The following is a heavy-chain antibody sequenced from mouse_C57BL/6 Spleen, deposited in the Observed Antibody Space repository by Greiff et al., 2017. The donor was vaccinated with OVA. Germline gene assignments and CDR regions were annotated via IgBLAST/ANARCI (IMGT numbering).Heavy chain of an antibody. CDR3: ARGYGSSYGWYFDV. D-gene: IGHD1-1*01. Sequence: VKLMESGAELVMPGASVKLSCKASGYTFTSYWMHWVKQRPGQGLEWIGEIDPSDSYTNYNQKFKGKSTLTVDKSSSTAYMQLSSLTSEDSAVYYCARGYGSSYGWYFDVWGTGTTVTVSS. CDR2: IDPSDSYT. V-gene: IGHV1-69*01. CDR1: GYTFTSYW. J-gene: IGHJ1*03.